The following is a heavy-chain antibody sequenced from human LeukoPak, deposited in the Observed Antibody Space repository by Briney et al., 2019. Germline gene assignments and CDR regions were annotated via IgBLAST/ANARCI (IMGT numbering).Heavy chain of an antibody. D-gene: IGHD6-19*01. CDR3: ASGYYSGWYIPYY. CDR1: GFNFSTSW. V-gene: IGHV3-7*01. J-gene: IGHJ4*02. CDR2: IKEDGSEK. Sequence: GFLRLFFAASGFNFSTSWMIWVRQAPGKGLELVANIKEDGSEKYYVDSVKGRFTISRDNAKNSLYLQMNSLRAEDTAVYYCASGYYSGWYIPYYWGQGTLVTVSS.